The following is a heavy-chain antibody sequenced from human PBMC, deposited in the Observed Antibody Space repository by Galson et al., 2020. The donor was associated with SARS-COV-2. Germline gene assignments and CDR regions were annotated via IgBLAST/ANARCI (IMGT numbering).Heavy chain of an antibody. V-gene: IGHV3-20*01. CDR1: GFTFDDYG. Sequence: GESLKISCAASGFTFDDYGMSWVRQAPGKGLEWVSGINWNGGSTGYADSVKGRFTISRDNAKNSLYLQMNSLRAEDTALYHCAREPTYGDYGDYTFDYWGQGTLVTVSS. J-gene: IGHJ4*02. D-gene: IGHD4-17*01. CDR3: AREPTYGDYGDYTFDY. CDR2: INWNGGST.